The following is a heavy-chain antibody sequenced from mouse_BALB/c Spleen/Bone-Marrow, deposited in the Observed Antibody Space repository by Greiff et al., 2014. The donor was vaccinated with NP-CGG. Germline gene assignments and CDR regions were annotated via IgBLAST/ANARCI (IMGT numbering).Heavy chain of an antibody. CDR2: IYPGSGRT. V-gene: IGHV1S22*01. CDR1: GYTFTSYW. D-gene: IGHD2-10*01. J-gene: IGHJ2*01. CDR3: TRREGAYYGNYVGYFDY. Sequence: LKESGSELVRPGASVKLSCKASGYTFTSYWMHWVRQRHGQGLEWIGNIYPGSGRTYYDEKSKNKVSLTVDTSSSTAYMHLSSLTSEDSAVYYCTRREGAYYGNYVGYFDYWGQGTTLTVSS.